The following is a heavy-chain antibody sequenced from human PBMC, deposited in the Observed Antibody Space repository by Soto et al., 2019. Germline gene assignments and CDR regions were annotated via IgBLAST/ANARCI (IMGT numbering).Heavy chain of an antibody. V-gene: IGHV4-34*01. Sequence: SETLSLTCAVYGGSFSGYYWSWIRQPPGKGLEWIGEINHSGSTNYNPSLKSRVTISVDTSKNQFSLKLSSVTAADTAVYYCARATHYYDSSGTPGRVNGMDVWGQGTTVTVSS. CDR1: GGSFSGYY. J-gene: IGHJ6*02. D-gene: IGHD3-22*01. CDR2: INHSGST. CDR3: ARATHYYDSSGTPGRVNGMDV.